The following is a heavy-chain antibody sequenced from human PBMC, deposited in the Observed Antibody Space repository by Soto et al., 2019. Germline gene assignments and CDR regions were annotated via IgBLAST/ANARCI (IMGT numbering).Heavy chain of an antibody. CDR2: ISAYNGNT. CDR3: ARDGDYDILSNYQDFDY. Sequence: ASVKVSCKASGYTFTSYGISWVLQAPGQGLEWMGWISAYNGNTNYAQKLQGRVTMTTDTSTSTAYMELRSLRSDDTAVYYCARDGDYDILSNYQDFDYWGQGTLVTVSS. D-gene: IGHD3-9*01. J-gene: IGHJ4*02. V-gene: IGHV1-18*04. CDR1: GYTFTSYG.